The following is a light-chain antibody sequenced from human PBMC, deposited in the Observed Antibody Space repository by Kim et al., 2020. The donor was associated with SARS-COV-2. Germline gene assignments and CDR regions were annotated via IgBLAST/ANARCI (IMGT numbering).Light chain of an antibody. J-gene: IGKJ2*01. CDR1: QSVSSD. CDR2: GAS. Sequence: SVSPGESATLSCRASQSVSSDLAWYQQKPGQAPRLLIYGASTRATGIPARFSGSGSGTVFALTISSLQSEDFAVYYCQQYNNWPYTFGQGTKLEI. V-gene: IGKV3-15*01. CDR3: QQYNNWPYT.